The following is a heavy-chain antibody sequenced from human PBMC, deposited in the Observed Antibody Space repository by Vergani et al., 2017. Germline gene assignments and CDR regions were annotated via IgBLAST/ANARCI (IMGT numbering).Heavy chain of an antibody. D-gene: IGHD2-2*01. CDR1: GFTFSSYS. J-gene: IGHJ2*01. V-gene: IGHV3-21*01. CDR3: AREGCSSTSCYAGWYFHL. CDR2: ISSSSSYI. Sequence: EVQLVESGGGLVKPGGSLRLSCAASGFTFSSYSMNWVRQAPGKGLEWVSSISSSSSYIYYADSVKGRFTISRDNAKNSLYLQMNSLRAEDTAVYYCAREGCSSTSCYAGWYFHLWGRGTLVTVSS.